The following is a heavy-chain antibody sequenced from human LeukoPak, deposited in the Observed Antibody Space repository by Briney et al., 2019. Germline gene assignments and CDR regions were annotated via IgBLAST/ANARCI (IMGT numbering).Heavy chain of an antibody. CDR1: GFTFSSYS. D-gene: IGHD1-26*01. CDR2: ISSSSSYI. J-gene: IGHJ4*02. V-gene: IGHV3-21*01. CDR3: ARRRELISIDY. Sequence: PGGSLRLSCAASGFTFSSYSMNWVRQAPGKGLECVSSISSSSSYIYYADSVKGRFTISRDNAKNSLYLQVNSLRAEDTAVYYCARRRELISIDYWGQGTLVTVSS.